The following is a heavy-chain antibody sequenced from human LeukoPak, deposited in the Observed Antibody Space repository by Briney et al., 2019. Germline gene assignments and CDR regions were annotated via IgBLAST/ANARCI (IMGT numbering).Heavy chain of an antibody. CDR2: IRYDGNNK. CDR3: AREPPRRQWELHHGDY. CDR1: GFTFRSYG. V-gene: IGHV3-30*02. J-gene: IGHJ4*02. D-gene: IGHD1-26*01. Sequence: GGSLRLSCAASGFTFRSYGMHWVRQAPGKGLEWVAFIRYDGNNKYYADSVKGRFTIFRDNSRNTLYLQMNSLRAEDTAVYYCAREPPRRQWELHHGDYWGQGTLVTVSS.